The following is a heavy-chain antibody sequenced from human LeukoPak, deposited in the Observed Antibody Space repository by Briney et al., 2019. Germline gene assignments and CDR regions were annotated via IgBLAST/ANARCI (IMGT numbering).Heavy chain of an antibody. J-gene: IGHJ4*02. Sequence: GGSLRLSCAASGFTFSSYSMNWVRQAPGKGLEWVSSISSSSSYIYYADSVKGRFTISRDNAKNSLYLQMNSLRAEDTAVYYCARGTRANWDLHDYWGQGTLVTVSS. CDR1: GFTFSSYS. V-gene: IGHV3-21*01. D-gene: IGHD7-27*01. CDR2: ISSSSSYI. CDR3: ARGTRANWDLHDY.